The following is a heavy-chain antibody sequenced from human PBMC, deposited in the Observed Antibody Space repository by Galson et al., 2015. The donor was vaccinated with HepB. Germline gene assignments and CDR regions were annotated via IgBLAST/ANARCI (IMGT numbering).Heavy chain of an antibody. CDR3: AGDIGDCSSTTCLDY. D-gene: IGHD2-2*01. CDR2: ISGSGGST. CDR1: GFTFSSYA. Sequence: SLRLSCAASGFTFSSYAMSWVRQAPGKGLEWVSAISGSGGSTYYADSVKGRFTISRDNSKNTLYLQMNSLRAEDTAVYYCAGDIGDCSSTTCLDYWAREPCSPSPQ. V-gene: IGHV3-23*01. J-gene: IGHJ4*02.